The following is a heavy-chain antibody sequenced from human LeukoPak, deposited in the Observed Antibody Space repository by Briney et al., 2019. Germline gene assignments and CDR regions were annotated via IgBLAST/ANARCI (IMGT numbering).Heavy chain of an antibody. V-gene: IGHV4-59*01. D-gene: IGHD3-16*01. CDR2: MSYSGDT. CDR3: ARDGRGGLFYYFDS. Sequence: SETLSLTCTVSGDPMTPYYWSWIRQPQGKGLEWIGYMSYSGDTRYNPSLKSRVTISVDASNNQFSLRLTSMTAADTATYYCARDGRGGLFYYFDSWGPGTLVTVSS. J-gene: IGHJ4*02. CDR1: GDPMTPYY.